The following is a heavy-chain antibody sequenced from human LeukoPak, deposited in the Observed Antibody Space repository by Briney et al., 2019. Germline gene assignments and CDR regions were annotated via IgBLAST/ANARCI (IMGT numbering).Heavy chain of an antibody. V-gene: IGHV1-24*01. CDR2: FDIEDGET. CDR1: GYTFTELS. Sequence: ASVKVSCKLSGYTFTELSMHWVRQAPGKGLEWMGGFDIEDGETIYAQRFRGRVTMTDYTSTDTAYMETSGPSTADSGGPYCAAEPGGSYVFDYWGQGTLVTVSS. D-gene: IGHD6-19*01. J-gene: IGHJ4*02. CDR3: AAEPGGSYVFDY.